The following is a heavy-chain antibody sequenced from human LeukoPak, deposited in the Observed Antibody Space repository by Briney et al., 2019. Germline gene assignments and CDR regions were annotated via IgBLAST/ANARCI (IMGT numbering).Heavy chain of an antibody. J-gene: IGHJ5*02. Sequence: SETLSLTCAVYGGSFSGYYWSWIRQPPGKGLEWIGEINHSGSTNYNPSLKSRVTISVDTSKNQFSLKLSSVTAADTAVYYCARQGFRVTTLMGRFDPWGQGTLVTVSS. CDR2: INHSGST. CDR3: ARQGFRVTTLMGRFDP. CDR1: GGSFSGYY. D-gene: IGHD4-17*01. V-gene: IGHV4-34*01.